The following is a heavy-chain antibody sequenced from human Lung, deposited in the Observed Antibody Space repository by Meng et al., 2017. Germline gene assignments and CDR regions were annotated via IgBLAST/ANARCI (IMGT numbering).Heavy chain of an antibody. V-gene: IGHV4-4*02. CDR2: IYHSGRT. J-gene: IGHJ5*02. Sequence: VQLKQSGPGLVKPSGTLSLTCAVFGGSISSRNWWSWVRQSPGKGLEWIGEIYHSGRTNYNPSLESRVTISLDKSQNHFSSKVKSVTAADTAVYYCVRGGQDQAYYDFWSGPFDPWGQGTLVTVSS. D-gene: IGHD3-3*01. CDR3: VRGGQDQAYYDFWSGPFDP. CDR1: GGSISSRNW.